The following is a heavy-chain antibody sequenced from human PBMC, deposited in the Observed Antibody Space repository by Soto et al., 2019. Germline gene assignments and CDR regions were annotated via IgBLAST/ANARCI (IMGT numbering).Heavy chain of an antibody. CDR2: TSTYNGDT. V-gene: IGHV1-18*01. CDR1: GYTFTTYG. Sequence: QVQLVQSGAEVKKPGASVKVSCKASGYTFTTYGISWVRQAPGQGLEWMGWTSTYNGDTKYAQKFQGRVTLTSDTSTSTAYMELTSLRSDDTAVYHCAREYCSGGSCYGVDYWGQGTLVTVSS. CDR3: AREYCSGGSCYGVDY. J-gene: IGHJ4*02. D-gene: IGHD2-15*01.